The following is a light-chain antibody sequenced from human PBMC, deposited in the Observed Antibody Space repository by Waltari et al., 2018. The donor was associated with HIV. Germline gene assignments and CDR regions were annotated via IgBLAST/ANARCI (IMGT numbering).Light chain of an antibody. CDR1: QSISSSY. CDR3: QQYSTSPFT. V-gene: IGKV3-20*01. CDR2: GAY. Sequence: ENVLTQFPGTLSLSPGERATLSCRASQSISSSYMAWYQQRPGQAPRLLILGAYSRATGIPDRFLGSGSGTDFTLTISRLEPEDFAVYYCQQYSTSPFTLGQGTRLEIK. J-gene: IGKJ5*01.